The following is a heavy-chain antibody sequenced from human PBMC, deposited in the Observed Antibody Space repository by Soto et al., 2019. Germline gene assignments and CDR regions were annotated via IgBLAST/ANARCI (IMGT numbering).Heavy chain of an antibody. J-gene: IGHJ6*02. D-gene: IGHD3-10*01. V-gene: IGHV3-30-3*01. CDR2: ISYDGSNK. CDR1: GFTFSSYA. CDR3: AKDSTMVFYYYYGMDV. Sequence: PGGSLRLSCAASGFTFSSYAMHWVRQAPGKGLEWVSVISYDGSNKYYADSVKGRFTISRDNSKNTLYLQMNSLRAEDTAVYYCAKDSTMVFYYYYGMDVWGQGTTVTVSS.